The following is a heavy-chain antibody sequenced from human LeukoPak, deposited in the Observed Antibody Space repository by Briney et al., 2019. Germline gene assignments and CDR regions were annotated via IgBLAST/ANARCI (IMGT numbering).Heavy chain of an antibody. CDR1: GFTFSSYA. J-gene: IGHJ4*02. Sequence: PGGPLRLSCAASGFTFSSYAMSWVRQAPGKGLEWVSAISGSGGSTYYADSVKGRFTISRDNSKNTLYLQMNSLRAEDTAVYYCAKDPRWGYDSSGYLGGPFDYWGQGTLVTVSS. CDR3: AKDPRWGYDSSGYLGGPFDY. D-gene: IGHD3-22*01. V-gene: IGHV3-23*01. CDR2: ISGSGGST.